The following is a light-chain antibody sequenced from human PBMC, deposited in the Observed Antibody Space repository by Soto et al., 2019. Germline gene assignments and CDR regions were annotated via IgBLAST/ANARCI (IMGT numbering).Light chain of an antibody. CDR3: RSYTSSSTLGV. J-gene: IGLJ2*01. Sequence: QSALTQPASVSGSPGQSITISCTGTSSDVGGYNYVSWYQQHPGKAPKLMIYDVSNRPSGVSNRFSGSKSGNTASLTISGLPAEDEADYYCRSYTSSSTLGVFGGGTKLTVL. CDR1: SSDVGGYNY. V-gene: IGLV2-14*01. CDR2: DVS.